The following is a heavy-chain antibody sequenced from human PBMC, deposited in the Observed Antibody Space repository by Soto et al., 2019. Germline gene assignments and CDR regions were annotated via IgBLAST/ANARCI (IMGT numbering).Heavy chain of an antibody. D-gene: IGHD3-16*01. CDR3: ARGSVYGRYFDL. V-gene: IGHV1-8*01. CDR2: MNPDSGNT. J-gene: IGHJ2*01. CDR1: GYTFTTSD. Sequence: QVQLVQSGAEVKKPGASVKVSCKASGYTFTTSDINWVRQATGQGLEWMGWMNPDSGNTAYEQKFQGGVTMTRNTSISKAYMELNSLRSEDTAVYYCARGSVYGRYFDLWGRGTLVTVSS.